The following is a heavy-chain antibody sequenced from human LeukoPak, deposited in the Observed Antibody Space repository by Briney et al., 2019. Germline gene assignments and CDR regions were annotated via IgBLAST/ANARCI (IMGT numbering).Heavy chain of an antibody. CDR1: GFTFSSYA. CDR2: ISGSGGST. D-gene: IGHD6-19*01. Sequence: GGSLRLSCAASGFTFSSYAMSWVRQAPGKGLEWVSAISGSGGSTYYADSVKGRFTISRDNSKNTLYLQMNSLRAEDTAVYYCARAPHYSSGWYGAFDIWGQGTMVTVSS. V-gene: IGHV3-23*01. CDR3: ARAPHYSSGWYGAFDI. J-gene: IGHJ3*02.